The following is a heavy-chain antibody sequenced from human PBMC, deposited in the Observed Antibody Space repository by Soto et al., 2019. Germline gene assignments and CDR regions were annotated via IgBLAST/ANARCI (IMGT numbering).Heavy chain of an antibody. V-gene: IGHV4-30-4*01. CDR3: ATYVVPTAIGMGYFDH. J-gene: IGHJ4*02. CDR2: IYHTVIT. Sequence: QVQLQESGPGLVKPSQTLSLTCTFSGGSISSGDYYWSWIRQPPGKGLEWIGYIYHTVITFYNPSLKSRVTISVDTSMNQFSLKLKSVTAADTAVYYCATYVVPTAIGMGYFDHWGQGTLVTVSS. CDR1: GGSISSGDYY. D-gene: IGHD2-21*02.